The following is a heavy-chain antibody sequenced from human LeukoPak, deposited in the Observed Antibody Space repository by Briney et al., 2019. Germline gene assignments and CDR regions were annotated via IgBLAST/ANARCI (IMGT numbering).Heavy chain of an antibody. CDR1: EFSVGSNY. D-gene: IGHD3-9*01. V-gene: IGHV3-66*01. J-gene: IGHJ4*02. CDR2: IYSGGST. Sequence: AGGSLRLSCAASEFSVGSNYMTWVRQAPGKGLEWVSLIYSGGSTYYADSVKGRFTISRDNSKNTLYLQMNSLRVEDTAVYYCAKDRVLRYFDWLFDLDYWGQGTLVTVSS. CDR3: AKDRVLRYFDWLFDLDY.